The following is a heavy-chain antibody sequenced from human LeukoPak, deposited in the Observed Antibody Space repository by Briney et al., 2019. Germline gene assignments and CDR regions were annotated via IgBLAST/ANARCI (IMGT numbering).Heavy chain of an antibody. CDR2: MDPNSGNT. Sequence: ASVKVSCKASGYTFTSYDINWVRQATGHRLEWMGWMDPNSGNTGSAQKFQGRVTMTRNTSISTAYMELSSLTSEDTGVYYCARGNYDGYYFDYWGQGTLVTVSS. CDR1: GYTFTSYD. D-gene: IGHD4-23*01. V-gene: IGHV1-8*01. J-gene: IGHJ4*02. CDR3: ARGNYDGYYFDY.